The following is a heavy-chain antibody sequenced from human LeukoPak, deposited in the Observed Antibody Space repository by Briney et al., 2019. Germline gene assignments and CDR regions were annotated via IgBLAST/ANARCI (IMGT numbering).Heavy chain of an antibody. V-gene: IGHV3-48*04. CDR1: GFTFSTYN. J-gene: IGHJ6*02. CDR2: ISSSSSTI. Sequence: GGSLRLSCAASGFTFSTYNMNWVRQAPGKGLEWVSYISSSSSTIYYADSVKGRFTISRDNAKNSLYLQMNSLRAEDTAVYYCAKAGYGSGSWIYYYYGMDVWGQGTTVTVSS. D-gene: IGHD3-10*01. CDR3: AKAGYGSGSWIYYYYGMDV.